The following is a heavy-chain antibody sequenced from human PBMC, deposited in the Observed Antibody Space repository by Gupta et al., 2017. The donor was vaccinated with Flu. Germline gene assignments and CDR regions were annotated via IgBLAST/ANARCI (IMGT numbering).Heavy chain of an antibody. Sequence: EVQLVESGGGLVQPGGSLRLSCAASGFTFSTYEMNWVRQAPGKGLEWISYISGSGTTRFYTDSVKGRFTISRDNAKNSLFLQMDSLRAEDTAVYYCARDGADWGGDAFDLWGQGTMVTVSS. D-gene: IGHD7-27*01. CDR1: GFTFSTYE. CDR2: ISGSGTTR. J-gene: IGHJ3*01. CDR3: ARDGADWGGDAFDL. V-gene: IGHV3-48*03.